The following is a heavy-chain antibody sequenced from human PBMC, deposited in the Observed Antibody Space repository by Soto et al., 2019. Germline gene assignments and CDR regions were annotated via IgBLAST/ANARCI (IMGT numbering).Heavy chain of an antibody. CDR1: GGSVSSGSYY. CDR2: IYYSGGT. V-gene: IGHV4-61*01. J-gene: IGHJ6*02. CDR3: ARGVTMVRGVLDYYYYGMDV. D-gene: IGHD3-10*01. Sequence: SETLSLTCTVSGGSVSSGSYYWSWIRQPPGKGLEWIGYIYYSGGTNYNPSLKSRVTISVDTSKNQFSLKLSSVTAADTAVYYCARGVTMVRGVLDYYYYGMDVWGQGTTVTVSS.